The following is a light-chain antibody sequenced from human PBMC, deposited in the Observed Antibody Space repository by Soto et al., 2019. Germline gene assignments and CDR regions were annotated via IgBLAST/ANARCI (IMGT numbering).Light chain of an antibody. J-gene: IGKJ1*01. V-gene: IGKV3-15*01. Sequence: EIVMTQSPATLSVSPGERATLSCRASQSVGSKLAWYQQKPGQAPRLLIYGASTRATGIPARFSGSGSGTEFTLTISSLQSEVFAIYFCQQYNNWPPDRTFGQGTKVEIK. CDR1: QSVGSK. CDR2: GAS. CDR3: QQYNNWPPDRT.